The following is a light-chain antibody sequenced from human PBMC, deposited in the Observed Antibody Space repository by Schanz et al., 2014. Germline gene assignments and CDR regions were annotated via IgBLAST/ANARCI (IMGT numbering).Light chain of an antibody. V-gene: IGKV3-20*01. CDR2: GAS. J-gene: IGKJ2*01. Sequence: EVVLTQSPGTLSLSPGERATLSCRASQSVSSNLAWYQQKPGQAPRLLIYGASIRATGIPDRFSGSGSGTDFTLTINRLEPDDFAVYYCQQYGSSPPYTFGQGTKLEIK. CDR3: QQYGSSPPYT. CDR1: QSVSSN.